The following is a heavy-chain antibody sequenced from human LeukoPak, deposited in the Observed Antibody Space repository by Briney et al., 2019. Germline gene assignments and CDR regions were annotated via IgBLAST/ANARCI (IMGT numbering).Heavy chain of an antibody. CDR2: IYYTGNT. V-gene: IGHV4-39*01. D-gene: IGHD2-8*02. J-gene: IGHJ6*02. Sequence: SETLSLTCTVSGASISSSSYYWGWVRQPPGKGLEWIGAIYYTGNTYINPSLKSRLTISVDTSKNQFSLKLDSVTAADTAVYYCARQPSLRVDYYYGMDVWGQGTTVTVSS. CDR1: GASISSSSYY. CDR3: ARQPSLRVDYYYGMDV.